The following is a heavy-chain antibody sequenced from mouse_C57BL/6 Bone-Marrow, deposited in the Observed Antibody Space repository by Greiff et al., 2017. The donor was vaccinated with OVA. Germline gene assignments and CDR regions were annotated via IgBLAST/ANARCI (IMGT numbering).Heavy chain of an antibody. Sequence: VQGVESGPGLVAPSQSLSITCTVSGFSLTSYGVDWVRQSPGKGLEWLGVIWGVGSTNYNSALKSRLSISKDNSKSQVFLKMNSLQTDDTAMYYCASFGNWFAYWGQGTLVTVSA. J-gene: IGHJ3*01. V-gene: IGHV2-6*01. D-gene: IGHD2-1*01. CDR1: GFSLTSYG. CDR2: IWGVGST. CDR3: ASFGNWFAY.